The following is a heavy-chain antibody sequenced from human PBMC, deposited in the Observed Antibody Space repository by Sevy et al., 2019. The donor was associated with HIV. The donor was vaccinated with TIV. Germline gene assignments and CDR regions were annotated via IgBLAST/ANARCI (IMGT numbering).Heavy chain of an antibody. CDR3: VRQIDEVMIKEGIDP. J-gene: IGHJ5*02. D-gene: IGHD3-22*01. Sequence: GGSLRLSCAASGFTSSDYYMSWIRQAPGKGLEWVSYISSSSSDTNYIDSVKGRFTISRDNAKNSVYLQMNSLRAEDTAVYYCVRQIDEVMIKEGIDPSGQRTLVTVSS. CDR2: ISSSSSDT. V-gene: IGHV3-11*06. CDR1: GFTSSDYY.